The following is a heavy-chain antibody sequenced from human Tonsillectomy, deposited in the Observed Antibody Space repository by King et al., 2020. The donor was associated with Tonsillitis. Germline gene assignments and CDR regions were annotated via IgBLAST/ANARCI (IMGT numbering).Heavy chain of an antibody. V-gene: IGHV5-51*01. J-gene: IGHJ4*02. Sequence: QLVQSGAEVKKPGESLKISCKGSGYSFTTYWIAWVRQMPGKGLEWMGIIYPGDSDTRYSPSFQGQVTISADKSIRTAYLQWSSLKASDPAMYYCARSGFYSSGYKDYWGQGTLVTVSS. D-gene: IGHD6-19*01. CDR2: IYPGDSDT. CDR3: ARSGFYSSGYKDY. CDR1: GYSFTTYW.